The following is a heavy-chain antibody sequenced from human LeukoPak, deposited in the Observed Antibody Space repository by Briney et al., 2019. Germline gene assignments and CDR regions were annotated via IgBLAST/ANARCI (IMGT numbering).Heavy chain of an antibody. CDR1: GGSISSYY. Sequence: PSDTLSLTCTVSGGSISSYYWSWIRQPPGKGLEWIGYIYYSGSTNYNPSLKSRVTISVDTSKNQFSLKLSSVTAADTAVYYCATFGRLREFAIWGQGTMVTVSS. CDR2: IYYSGST. CDR3: ATFGRLREFAI. D-gene: IGHD3-3*01. V-gene: IGHV4-59*07. J-gene: IGHJ3*02.